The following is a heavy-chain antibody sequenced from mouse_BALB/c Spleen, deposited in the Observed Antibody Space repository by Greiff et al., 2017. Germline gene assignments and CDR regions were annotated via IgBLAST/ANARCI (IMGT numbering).Heavy chain of an antibody. CDR1: GFTFSSYG. V-gene: IGHV5-6*01. J-gene: IGHJ2*01. CDR2: ISSGGSYT. Sequence: EVKVVESGGDLVKPGGSLKLSCAASGFTFSSYGMSWVRQTPDKRLEWVATISSGGSYTYYPDSVKGRFTISRDNAKNTLYLQMSSLKSEDTAMYYCARHDWDDYFDYWGQGTTLTVSS. D-gene: IGHD4-1*01. CDR3: ARHDWDDYFDY.